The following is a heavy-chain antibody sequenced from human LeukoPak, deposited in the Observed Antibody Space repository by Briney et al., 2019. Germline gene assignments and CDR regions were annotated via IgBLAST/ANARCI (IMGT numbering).Heavy chain of an antibody. D-gene: IGHD2-15*01. CDR3: ARSMGYCSGGSCFPFGY. CDR1: GFTFSSFW. Sequence: GGSLRLSCAASGFTFSSFWMTWVRQAPGKGLEWVANIKQDESEKYYVGSVKGRFTISRDNAKDSLYLQMSSLRAEDTAIYFCARSMGYCSGGSCFPFGYWGQGTLVTVSS. CDR2: IKQDESEK. V-gene: IGHV3-7*03. J-gene: IGHJ4*02.